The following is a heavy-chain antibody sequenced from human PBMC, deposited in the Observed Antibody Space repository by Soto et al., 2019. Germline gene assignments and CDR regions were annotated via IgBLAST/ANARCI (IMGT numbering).Heavy chain of an antibody. CDR1: GFKFNDYV. D-gene: IGHD1-26*01. J-gene: IGHJ4*02. CDR2: ISWNSETI. V-gene: IGHV3-9*01. Sequence: EVQLVESGGGLVQPGRSLRLSCVVSGFKFNDYVMHWVRQAPGKGLEWVSCISWNSETIEYTDSVKGRFTISRDNAKNTLYLLMNSLRADDTALYYCSKDKGAVGATAIDYWGQGTLVTVSS. CDR3: SKDKGAVGATAIDY.